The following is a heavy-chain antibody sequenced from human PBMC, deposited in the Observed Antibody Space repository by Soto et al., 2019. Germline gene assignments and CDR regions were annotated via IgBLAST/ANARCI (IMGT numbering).Heavy chain of an antibody. D-gene: IGHD3-16*01. V-gene: IGHV4-30-2*01. CDR2: IYPSGMP. CDR1: GGSISNAAYS. CDR3: ARVPSPFDFYYAMDV. Sequence: TLSLTCTVSGGSISNAAYSWSWIRQPPGKGLEWIGYIYPSGMPFYNPSLRSRVTISIDRSNDQFSLNLKSVTAADTAVYYCARVPSPFDFYYAMDVWGQGTTVTVSS. J-gene: IGHJ6*02.